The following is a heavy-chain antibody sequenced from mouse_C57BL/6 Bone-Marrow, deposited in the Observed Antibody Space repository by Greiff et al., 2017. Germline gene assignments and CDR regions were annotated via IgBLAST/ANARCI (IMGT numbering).Heavy chain of an antibody. Sequence: QVQLQQPGAELVMPGASVKLSCKASGYTFTSYWMHWVKQRPGQGLEWIGEIDPSDSYTNYNQKFKGKSTLTVDKSSSTACMQLSSLTSEDSAVYYCAREMDVWGQGTLVTVSA. CDR2: IDPSDSYT. CDR3: AREMDV. CDR1: GYTFTSYW. D-gene: IGHD2-3*01. J-gene: IGHJ3*01. V-gene: IGHV1-69*01.